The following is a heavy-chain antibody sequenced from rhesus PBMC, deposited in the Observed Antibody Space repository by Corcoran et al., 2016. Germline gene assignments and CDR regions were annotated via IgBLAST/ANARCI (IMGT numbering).Heavy chain of an antibody. J-gene: IGHJ3*01. CDR2: ISSDCRST. CDR3: TTRCWGVALGDAFDV. V-gene: IGHV3-119*01. CDR1: GFTFSSYW. Sequence: EVQLVESGGGLVQPGGSLRLSCAASGFTFSSYWMYWVRQAPGQGLEWVSRISSDCRSTSNKDFVEVRFTISRENAKNSLYLQMNSLRAEDTAVYYCTTRCWGVALGDAFDVWGQGLRVTVSS. D-gene: IGHD1-44*01.